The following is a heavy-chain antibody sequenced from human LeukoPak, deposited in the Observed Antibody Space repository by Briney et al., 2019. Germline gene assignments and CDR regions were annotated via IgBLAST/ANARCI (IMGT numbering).Heavy chain of an antibody. CDR2: IRGSGGST. V-gene: IGHV3-23*01. J-gene: IGHJ4*02. D-gene: IGHD1-26*01. CDR1: GFTLSSYA. Sequence: PGGSLRLSCAASGFTLSSYAMSWVRQTPGKGLEWVSAIRGSGGSTYYADSVKGRFTISRDNSKNTLYLQMNSLRAEDTAVYYCAKKVGASYYFDHWGQGTLVTVSS. CDR3: AKKVGASYYFDH.